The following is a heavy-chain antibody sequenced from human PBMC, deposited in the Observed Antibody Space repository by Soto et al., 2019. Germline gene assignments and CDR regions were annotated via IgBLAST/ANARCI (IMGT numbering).Heavy chain of an antibody. J-gene: IGHJ4*02. D-gene: IGHD3-10*01. CDR3: AKFFYGSGYGSGSYYNRPFDY. V-gene: IGHV3-23*01. CDR2: ISGSGGST. CDR1: GFTFSSYA. Sequence: GGSLRLSCAASGFTFSSYAMSWVRQAPGKGLEWVSAISGSGGSTYYADSVKGRFTISRDNSKNTLNLQMNSLRAEDTAVYYCAKFFYGSGYGSGSYYNRPFDYWGQGTLVTVSS.